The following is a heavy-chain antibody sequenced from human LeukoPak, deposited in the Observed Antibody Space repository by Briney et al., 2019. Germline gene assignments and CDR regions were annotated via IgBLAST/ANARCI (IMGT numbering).Heavy chain of an antibody. CDR2: ISANGGST. Sequence: PISANGGSTFYADSVKGRFTVSRDSSKDTLYLQMNSLRAEDTAVYYCARRSGIAVAGAFDYWGQGTLVTVSS. V-gene: IGHV3-23*01. J-gene: IGHJ4*02. CDR3: ARRSGIAVAGAFDY. D-gene: IGHD6-19*01.